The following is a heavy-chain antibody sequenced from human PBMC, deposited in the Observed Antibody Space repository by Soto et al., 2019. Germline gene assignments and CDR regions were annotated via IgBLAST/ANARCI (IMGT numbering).Heavy chain of an antibody. CDR3: ARACSSTSCYAFDY. V-gene: IGHV4-34*01. D-gene: IGHD2-2*01. CDR1: GGSFSGYY. J-gene: IGHJ4*02. Sequence: SETLSLTCAVYGGSFSGYYRSWIRQPPGKGLEWIGEINHSGSTNYNPSLKSRVTISVDTSKNQFSLKLSSVTAADTAVYYCARACSSTSCYAFDYWGQGTLVTVSS. CDR2: INHSGST.